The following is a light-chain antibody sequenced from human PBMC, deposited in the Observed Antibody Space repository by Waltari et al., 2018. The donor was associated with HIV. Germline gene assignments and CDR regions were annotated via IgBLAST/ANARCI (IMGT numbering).Light chain of an antibody. CDR3: SSSTNSSPVV. CDR1: SSDVGGYNS. Sequence: QSALTQPASVSGSPGQSITISCTGTSSDVGGYNSVSWYQHHPGEAPRLMIYEVSNRPSGISNRFSVSKSGNTASLTISGLQAEDEADYFCSSSTNSSPVVFGGGTKLTVL. J-gene: IGLJ3*02. V-gene: IGLV2-14*01. CDR2: EVS.